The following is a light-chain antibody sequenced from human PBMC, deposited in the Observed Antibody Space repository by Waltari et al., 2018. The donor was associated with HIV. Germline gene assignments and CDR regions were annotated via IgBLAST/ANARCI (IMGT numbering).Light chain of an antibody. J-gene: IGLJ2*01. CDR1: ALPKKY. V-gene: IGLV3-10*01. CDR3: YSTDRK. CDR2: EDY. Sequence: SYELTQPPSVSVSPGQTARITCSGDALPKKYVYWYQQKSGQAPVLVIFEDYKRPSGIPERFSVSSSGTVATLNISGAQVDDEADYYCYSTDRKFGGGTKLTVL.